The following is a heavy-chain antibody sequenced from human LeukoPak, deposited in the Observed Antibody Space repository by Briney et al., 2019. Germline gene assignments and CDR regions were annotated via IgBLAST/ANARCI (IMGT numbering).Heavy chain of an antibody. CDR2: INPNSGGT. V-gene: IGHV1-2*02. Sequence: ASVKVSCKASGYTFTGYYMHWVRQAPGQGLEWMGWINPNSGGTNYAQKFQGRVTMTRDTSISTAYMELSRLRSDDTAVYYCARSRSKTRYSSSRDAFDIWGQGTMVTVSS. J-gene: IGHJ3*02. D-gene: IGHD6-13*01. CDR1: GYTFTGYY. CDR3: ARSRSKTRYSSSRDAFDI.